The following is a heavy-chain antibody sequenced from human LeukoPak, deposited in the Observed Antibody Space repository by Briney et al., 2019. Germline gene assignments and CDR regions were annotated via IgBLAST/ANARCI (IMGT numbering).Heavy chain of an antibody. CDR3: AKRGSNWYFDY. J-gene: IGHJ4*02. CDR1: GFTFSSYA. V-gene: IGHV3-23*01. Sequence: GGSLRLSCAASGFTFSSYAMSWVRQAPGKGLEWVSSISGSGNRTYYADSVKGRFTITRDNSKNTLFLQMNSLRAEDTAVYYCAKRGSNWYFDYWGQGTLVTVSS. CDR2: ISGSGNRT. D-gene: IGHD6-13*01.